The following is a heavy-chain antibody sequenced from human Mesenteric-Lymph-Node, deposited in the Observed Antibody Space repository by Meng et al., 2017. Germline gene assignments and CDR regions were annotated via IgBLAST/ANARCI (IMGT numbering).Heavy chain of an antibody. V-gene: IGHV3-53*01. J-gene: IGHJ5*02. CDR1: GFTVSSNY. Sequence: EGQLVESGGGLSQPGGSLCLSCAASGFTVSSNYMGWVRQAPGKGLEWVSRIGSDGTTKYGDSVKGRFTISRDNARNTLYLQMDSLRVEDTAMYYCAKAIPDSGLAPWGQGTLVTVSS. D-gene: IGHD6-25*01. CDR2: IGSDGTT. CDR3: AKAIPDSGLAP.